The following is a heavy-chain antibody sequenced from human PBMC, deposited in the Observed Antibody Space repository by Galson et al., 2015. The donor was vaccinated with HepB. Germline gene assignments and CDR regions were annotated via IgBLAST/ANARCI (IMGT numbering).Heavy chain of an antibody. V-gene: IGHV1-69*02. CDR3: ARGGTVGSGWVSADY. Sequence: SVKVSCKASGCTFSSYTISWVRQAPGQGLEWVGRIIPILGLANYAQKFQGRVTITADKSTSTAYMELSSLRSEDTAVYYCARGGTVGSGWVSADYWGQGTLVTVSS. CDR2: IIPILGLA. J-gene: IGHJ4*02. CDR1: GCTFSSYT. D-gene: IGHD6-19*01.